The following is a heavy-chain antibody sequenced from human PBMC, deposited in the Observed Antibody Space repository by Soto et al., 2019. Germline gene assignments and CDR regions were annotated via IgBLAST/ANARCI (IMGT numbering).Heavy chain of an antibody. CDR1: GGSISRSSYY. Sequence: SGTLSLTCTVSGGSISRSSYYWGWIRQPPGKGLEWIGSIYYSGSTYYNPSLKSRVTISVDTSKNQFSLKLSSVTAADTAVYYCARVLYDFWSGYCYYFDYWGQGTLVTVSS. CDR2: IYYSGST. J-gene: IGHJ4*02. CDR3: ARVLYDFWSGYCYYFDY. V-gene: IGHV4-39*01. D-gene: IGHD3-3*01.